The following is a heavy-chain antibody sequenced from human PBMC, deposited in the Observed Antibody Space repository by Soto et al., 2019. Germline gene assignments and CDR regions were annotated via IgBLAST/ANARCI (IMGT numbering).Heavy chain of an antibody. CDR3: AREVHGITIFGVVSYYGMDV. CDR2: IYSGGST. J-gene: IGHJ6*02. CDR1: GGSFSGYY. Sequence: PSETLSLTCAVYGGSFSGYYMSWVRQAPGKGLEWVSVIYSGGSTYYADSVKGRFTISRDNSKNTLYLQMNSLRAEDTAVYYCAREVHGITIFGVVSYYGMDVWGQGTTVTVSS. V-gene: IGHV3-53*01. D-gene: IGHD3-3*01.